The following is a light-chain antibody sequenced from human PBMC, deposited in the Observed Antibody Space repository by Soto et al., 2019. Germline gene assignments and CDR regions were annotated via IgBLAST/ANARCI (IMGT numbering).Light chain of an antibody. J-gene: IGKJ1*01. CDR1: QSISNY. CDR3: KQSYSIPPT. V-gene: IGKV1-39*01. CDR2: AAS. Sequence: DIQMTQSPSSLSASIGDRVTITCRASQSISNYLIWYQQIPGKAPRLLIHAASSLQSGVPSRFSGSGSGTDFTLTISGLQPDVFATYYCKQSYSIPPTFGQGTKVEIK.